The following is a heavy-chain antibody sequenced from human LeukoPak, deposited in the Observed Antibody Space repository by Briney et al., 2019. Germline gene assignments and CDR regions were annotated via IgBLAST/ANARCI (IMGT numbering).Heavy chain of an antibody. D-gene: IGHD3-3*01. J-gene: IGHJ4*02. CDR3: ARGTNDFWSGGFDY. CDR2: IYYSGST. V-gene: IGHV4-39*07. Sequence: WVRQAPGKGLEWIGSIYYSGSTYYNPSLKSRVTISVDTSKNQFSLKLSSVTAADTAVYYCARGTNDFWSGGFDYWGQGTLVTVSS.